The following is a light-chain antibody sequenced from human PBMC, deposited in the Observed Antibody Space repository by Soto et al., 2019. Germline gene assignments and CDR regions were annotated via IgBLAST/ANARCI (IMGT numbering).Light chain of an antibody. J-gene: IGKJ4*01. CDR3: QQVTDFPPHT. CDR1: QDISSW. Sequence: DIQMTQSPSSVSASVGDRVTITCRASQDISSWLAWYQQKPGKAPKVLIHTASKVQSGVPSRFSGSGPCTDFTLTISSLQPEDFATSYCQQVTDFPPHTFGGGTKVEI. CDR2: TAS. V-gene: IGKV1-12*01.